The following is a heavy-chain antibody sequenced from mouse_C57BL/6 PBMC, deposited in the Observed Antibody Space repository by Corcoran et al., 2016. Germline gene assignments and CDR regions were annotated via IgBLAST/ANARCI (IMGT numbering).Heavy chain of an antibody. J-gene: IGHJ4*01. V-gene: IGHV9-3*01. CDR3: AREADYAYAMEY. Sequence: QIQLVQSGPELKKPGETVKISCKASGYTFTTYGMSWVKQAPGKGLKWMGWINTYSGVPTYADDFKGRFAFSLETSASTAYLLINNLKNENTATYCWAREADYAYAMEYWGQGTSVTVSS. D-gene: IGHD1-1*02. CDR1: GYTFTTYG. CDR2: INTYSGVP.